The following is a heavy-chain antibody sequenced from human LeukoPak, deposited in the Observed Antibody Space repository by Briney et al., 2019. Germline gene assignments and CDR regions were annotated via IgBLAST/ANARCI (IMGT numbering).Heavy chain of an antibody. CDR3: ARDLFGRNTEYPRY. J-gene: IGHJ4*02. CDR1: GGTFSSYA. D-gene: IGHD3-3*01. CDR2: ISAYNGNT. Sequence: SVKVSCKASGGTFSSYAISWVRQAPGQGLEWMGWISAYNGNTNYAQKFQGRVTITADKSTSTAYMELSSLRSEDTAVYYCARDLFGRNTEYPRYWGQGTLVTVSS. V-gene: IGHV1-69*10.